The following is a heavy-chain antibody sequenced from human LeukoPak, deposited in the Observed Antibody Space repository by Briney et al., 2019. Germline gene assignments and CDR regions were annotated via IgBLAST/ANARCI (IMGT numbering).Heavy chain of an antibody. CDR2: IYYSGSI. CDR3: ARTAGLSGYDWGTPYYYYMDV. J-gene: IGHJ6*03. Sequence: PSETLSLTCTVSGYSISSSNWWGWIRQPPGKGLEWIGYIYYSGSIYYNPSLKSRVTMSVDTSKNQFSLKLSSVTAVDTAVYYCARTAGLSGYDWGTPYYYYMDVWGKGTTVTVSS. CDR1: GYSISSSNW. D-gene: IGHD5-12*01. V-gene: IGHV4-28*05.